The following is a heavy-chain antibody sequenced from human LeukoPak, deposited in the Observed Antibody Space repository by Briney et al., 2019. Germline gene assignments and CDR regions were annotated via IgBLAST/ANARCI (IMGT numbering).Heavy chain of an antibody. CDR1: GFTVSSNY. CDR2: ISYDGRNR. V-gene: IGHV3-30-3*01. J-gene: IGHJ3*02. CDR3: ARDSYGDYLGDAFDI. Sequence: GGSLRLSCAASGFTVSSNYMSWVRQAPGKGLEWVAVISYDGRNRYYADSVKGRFTISRDNSNNTLYLQMNSLRTEDTAMYYCARDSYGDYLGDAFDIWGLGTMVTVSS. D-gene: IGHD4-17*01.